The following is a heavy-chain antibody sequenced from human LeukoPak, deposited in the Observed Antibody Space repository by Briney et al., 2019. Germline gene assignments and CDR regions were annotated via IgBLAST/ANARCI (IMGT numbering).Heavy chain of an antibody. CDR1: GFTFSNYW. Sequence: PGGSLRLSCAASGFTFSNYWMHWVRQAPGKGLVWVSHINTDGSSTRYANSVKGRFTISRDNAKNTLYLQMNSLRAEDTAVYYCARDGGNWSDAFDIWGQGTMVTVSS. J-gene: IGHJ3*02. V-gene: IGHV3-74*01. CDR3: ARDGGNWSDAFDI. D-gene: IGHD1-20*01. CDR2: INTDGSST.